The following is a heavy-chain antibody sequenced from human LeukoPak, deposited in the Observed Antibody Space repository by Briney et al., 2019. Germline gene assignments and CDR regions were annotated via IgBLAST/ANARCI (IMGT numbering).Heavy chain of an antibody. V-gene: IGHV4-34*01. J-gene: IGHJ3*02. D-gene: IGHD3-10*01. CDR3: ARGEPGSVAFDI. Sequence: SETLSLTCAVYGGSFSGYYWSWIRQPPGKGLEWIGEINHSGSTNYNPSLKSRVTISVDTSKNQFSLKLSSVTAADTAVYCCARGEPGSVAFDIWGQGTMVTVSS. CDR1: GGSFSGYY. CDR2: INHSGST.